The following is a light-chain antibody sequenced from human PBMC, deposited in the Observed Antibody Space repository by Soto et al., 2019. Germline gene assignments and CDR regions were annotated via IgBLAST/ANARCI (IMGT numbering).Light chain of an antibody. CDR3: QQYYHTPLT. Sequence: DIVMTQSPDSLAVSLGERVTINCKSSQSVLYSSNNRNYLAWFQQKPGQPPKLLIYWASTRESGVPDRFSGSGSGTDFTLTTSGLQAEDVAVYYCQQYYHTPLTFGGGTKVEI. CDR2: WAS. V-gene: IGKV4-1*01. J-gene: IGKJ4*01. CDR1: QSVLYSSNNRNY.